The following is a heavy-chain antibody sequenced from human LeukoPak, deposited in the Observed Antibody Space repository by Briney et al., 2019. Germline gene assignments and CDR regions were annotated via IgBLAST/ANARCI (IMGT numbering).Heavy chain of an antibody. Sequence: GGSLRLSCAASGFTFSRYSMNWVRQAPGKGLEWVSSITSSSGYIYYADSLKGRFTISRDNAKNSLYLQMNSLRAEDTAVYYCARERSGWRGLFDYWGQGTLVTVSS. D-gene: IGHD6-19*01. CDR2: ITSSSGYI. V-gene: IGHV3-21*01. CDR1: GFTFSRYS. J-gene: IGHJ4*02. CDR3: ARERSGWRGLFDY.